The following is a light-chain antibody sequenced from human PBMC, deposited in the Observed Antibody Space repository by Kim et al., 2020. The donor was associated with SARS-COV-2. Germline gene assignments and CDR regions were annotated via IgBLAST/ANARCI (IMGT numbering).Light chain of an antibody. CDR1: NSNIGNNA. Sequence: QSVLTQPPSASGTPGQRVTISCSGNNSNIGNNAVNWYQQPPGTAPKLLIYTNSQRPSGVPDRFSGSKSGTSASLDISWLQSEDEAHYYCATWDDSLKGWVFGGGTQLTVL. CDR3: ATWDDSLKGWV. J-gene: IGLJ3*02. V-gene: IGLV1-44*01. CDR2: TNS.